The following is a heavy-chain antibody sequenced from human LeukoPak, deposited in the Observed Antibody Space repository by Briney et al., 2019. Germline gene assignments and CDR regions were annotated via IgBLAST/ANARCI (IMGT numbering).Heavy chain of an antibody. CDR3: AKQAGTTSYYYYYMDV. Sequence: GGSLRLSCAASGFTFSSYAMSWVRDAPGKGLERVSDITDSGGSTYSADSVKGRFTISRDNSKNTLYLQMNSRRAEDTAVYYCAKQAGTTSYYYYYMDVWGKGTTVTVSS. CDR1: GFTFSSYA. J-gene: IGHJ6*03. CDR2: ITDSGGST. D-gene: IGHD6-19*01. V-gene: IGHV3-23*01.